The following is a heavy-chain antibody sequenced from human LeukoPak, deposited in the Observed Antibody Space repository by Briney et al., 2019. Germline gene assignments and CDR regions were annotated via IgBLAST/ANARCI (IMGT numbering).Heavy chain of an antibody. CDR3: AKWGDYDVLTGYYVSDY. CDR1: GFTFSNYA. D-gene: IGHD3-9*01. V-gene: IGHV3-23*01. Sequence: PGGSLRLSCAASGFTFSNYAMGWVRQAPGKGLEWVSAITGGGSGIYYADSMKSRFTISRDNSKNTLYLQINSLRAEDTAVYYCAKWGDYDVLTGYYVSDYWGQGTLVTVSS. J-gene: IGHJ4*02. CDR2: ITGGGSGI.